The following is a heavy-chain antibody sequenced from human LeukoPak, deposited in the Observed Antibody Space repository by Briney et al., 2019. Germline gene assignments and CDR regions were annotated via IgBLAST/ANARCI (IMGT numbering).Heavy chain of an antibody. CDR1: GFTFSSYA. CDR3: AKFDSTSCQGGYFDY. D-gene: IGHD2-2*01. CDR2: ISGSGGST. Sequence: GGSLRLSCAASGFTFSSYAKSWVRQAPGKGLEWVSAISGSGGSTYYADSVKGRFTISRDNSKNTLYLQMNSLRAEDTAVYYCAKFDSTSCQGGYFDYWGQGTLVTVSS. V-gene: IGHV3-23*01. J-gene: IGHJ4*02.